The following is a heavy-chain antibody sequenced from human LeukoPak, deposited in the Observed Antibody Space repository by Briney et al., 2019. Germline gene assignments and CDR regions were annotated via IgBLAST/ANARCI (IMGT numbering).Heavy chain of an antibody. Sequence: SETLSLTCTVSGVSIRSYYWSWIRQPPGKGLEWIGYIYYSGSPNYNPSLKSRVTLSVDTSKNQFSLKLTSITAADTAVYYCARVRGGTYNHYFDYWGQGTLVTVSS. J-gene: IGHJ4*02. CDR3: ARVRGGTYNHYFDY. D-gene: IGHD5-24*01. CDR1: GVSIRSYY. V-gene: IGHV4-59*01. CDR2: IYYSGSP.